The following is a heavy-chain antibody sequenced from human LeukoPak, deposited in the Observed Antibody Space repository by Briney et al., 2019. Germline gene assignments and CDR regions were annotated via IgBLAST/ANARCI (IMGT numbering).Heavy chain of an antibody. CDR2: INHSGST. Sequence: SETLSLTCAVYGGSFSGYYWSWIRQPPGKGLEWIGEINHSGSTNYNPSLKSRVAISVDTSKNQFSLKLSSVTAADTAVYYCASSSSRGDSSSWYGAARALSIDYWGQGTLVTVSS. V-gene: IGHV4-34*01. CDR1: GGSFSGYY. J-gene: IGHJ4*02. D-gene: IGHD6-13*01. CDR3: ASSSSRGDSSSWYGAARALSIDY.